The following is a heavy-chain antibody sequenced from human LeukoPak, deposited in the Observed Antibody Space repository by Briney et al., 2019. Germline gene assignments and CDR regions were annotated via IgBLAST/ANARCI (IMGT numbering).Heavy chain of an antibody. V-gene: IGHV4-59*01. CDR2: IYYSGST. CDR1: GGSISSYY. Sequence: SETLSLTCTVSGGSISSYYWSWIRQPPGKGLEWIGYIYYSGSTNYNPSLKSRVTISVDTSKNQFSLKLSSVTAADTAVYYCASDLLGGIFDYWGQGTLVTVSS. D-gene: IGHD2-15*01. J-gene: IGHJ4*02. CDR3: ASDLLGGIFDY.